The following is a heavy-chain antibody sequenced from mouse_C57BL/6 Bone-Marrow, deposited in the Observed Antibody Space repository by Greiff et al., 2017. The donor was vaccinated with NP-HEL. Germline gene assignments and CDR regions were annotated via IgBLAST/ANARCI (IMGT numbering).Heavy chain of an antibody. CDR2: IDPSDSYT. J-gene: IGHJ4*01. V-gene: IGHV1-69*01. CDR1: GYTFTSYW. CDR3: AREGDYYGSSHIYAMDY. Sequence: QVQLQQPGAELVMPGASVKLSCKASGYTFTSYWMHWVKQRPGQGLEWIGEIDPSDSYTNYNQKFKGKSTLTVDKSSSTAYMQLSSLTSEDSAVYYCAREGDYYGSSHIYAMDYWGQGTSVTVSS. D-gene: IGHD1-1*01.